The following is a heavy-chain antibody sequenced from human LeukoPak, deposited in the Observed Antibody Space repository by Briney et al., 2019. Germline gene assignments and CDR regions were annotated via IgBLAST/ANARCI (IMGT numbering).Heavy chain of an antibody. CDR2: ISRNSRYV. V-gene: IGHV3-21*06. J-gene: IGHJ4*02. Sequence: AGGSLRLSCAASGFSFSTYSMNWVRQAPGKGLEWVSSISRNSRYVYYADSMRGRFTISRDNAKNSLYLQMNSLKPEDTAVYYCARVAEAAAFDSRGQGTLVTVSS. CDR1: GFSFSTYS. CDR3: ARVAEAAAFDS. D-gene: IGHD6-13*01.